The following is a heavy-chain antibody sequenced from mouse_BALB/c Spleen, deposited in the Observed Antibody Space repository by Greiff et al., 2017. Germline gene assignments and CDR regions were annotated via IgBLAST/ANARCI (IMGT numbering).Heavy chain of an antibody. CDR3: ASNFRYYGMDY. CDR1: GFSLTSYG. V-gene: IGHV2-9*02. D-gene: IGHD4-1*02. CDR2: IWAGGST. Sequence: VQLQQSGPGLVAPSQSLSISCTASGFSLTSYGVHWVRQPPGKGLEWLGVIWAGGSTNYYSAPMSRLSISKDNAKSQVFLKMNSLQTDDTAMYYCASNFRYYGMDYWGQGTSVTVSS. J-gene: IGHJ4*01.